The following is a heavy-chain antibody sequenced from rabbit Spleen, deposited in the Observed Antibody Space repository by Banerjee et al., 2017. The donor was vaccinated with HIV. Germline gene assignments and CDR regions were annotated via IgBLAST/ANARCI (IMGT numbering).Heavy chain of an antibody. D-gene: IGHD1-1*01. V-gene: IGHV1S45*01. CDR3: ARDTSSSFSSYGMDL. J-gene: IGHJ6*01. CDR2: INIVTGKS. Sequence: EQLEESGGGLVKPEGSLTLTCKASGVSLNDKDVMCWVRQAPGKGLEWIACINIVTGKSVYASWAEGRFTCSKTSSTTVTLQMTSLTVADTATYFCARDTSSSFSSYGMDLWGPGTLVTVS. CDR1: GVSLNDKDV.